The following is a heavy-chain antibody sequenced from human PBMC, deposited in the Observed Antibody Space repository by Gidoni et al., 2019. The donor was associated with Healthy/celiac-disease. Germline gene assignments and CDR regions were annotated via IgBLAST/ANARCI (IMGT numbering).Heavy chain of an antibody. CDR2: IYYSGST. J-gene: IGHJ6*02. V-gene: IGHV4-59*01. D-gene: IGHD2-2*01. CDR1: GGSISSYY. CDR3: ARVGRYCSSTSCYEEDYYYGMDV. Sequence: QVQLQESGPGLVKPSETPSLTCTVSGGSISSYYWSWIRQPPGKGLEWLGYIYYSGSTNYNPSLKSRVTISVDTSKNQFSLKLSSVTAADTAVYYCARVGRYCSSTSCYEEDYYYGMDVWGQGTTVTVSS.